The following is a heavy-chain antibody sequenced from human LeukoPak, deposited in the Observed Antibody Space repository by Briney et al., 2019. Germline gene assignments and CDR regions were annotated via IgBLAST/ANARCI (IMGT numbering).Heavy chain of an antibody. CDR3: ARDGSTGYPLYAFDI. D-gene: IGHD1-26*01. CDR1: GYTFSRYG. Sequence: GVSLRLLCGASGYTFSRYGLHCVRQAPARGLEWVAVISYDGSNKYYAESVKGRVTISRDNSKSTLYMQMNSLRAEDTAVYYCARDGSTGYPLYAFDIWGQGTMVTVSS. CDR2: ISYDGSNK. V-gene: IGHV3-33*01. J-gene: IGHJ3*02.